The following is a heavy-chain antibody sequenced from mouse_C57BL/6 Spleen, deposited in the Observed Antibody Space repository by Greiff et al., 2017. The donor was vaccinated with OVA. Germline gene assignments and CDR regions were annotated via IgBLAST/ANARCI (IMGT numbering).Heavy chain of an antibody. D-gene: IGHD2-1*01. J-gene: IGHJ1*03. Sequence: VQLQQSGAELVRPGASVTLSCTASGFNIKDDYMHWVKQRPEQGLEGIGWIDPENGDTEYASKFQGKATITADTSSDTAYLQLSSLTSDDTAVYYCTYYYGNSHWYFDVWGTGTTVTVSS. CDR3: TYYYGNSHWYFDV. CDR2: IDPENGDT. V-gene: IGHV14-4*01. CDR1: GFNIKDDY.